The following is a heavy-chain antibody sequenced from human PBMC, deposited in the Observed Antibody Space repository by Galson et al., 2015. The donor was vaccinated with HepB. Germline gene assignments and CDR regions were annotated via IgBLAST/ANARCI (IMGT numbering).Heavy chain of an antibody. V-gene: IGHV3-64*04. CDR2: ISSNGGST. D-gene: IGHD3-3*02. CDR3: ARGSSMGRSIIIRSSEYFHY. J-gene: IGHJ1*01. CDR1: GFTFRSYA. Sequence: SLRLSCAASGFTFRSYAMHWVRQAPGKGLEYVSAISSNGGSTYYADSVRGRFTISRDNSKNTLSLQLNNLRVEDTAVYYCARGSSMGRSIIIRSSEYFHYWGQGTQVTVSS.